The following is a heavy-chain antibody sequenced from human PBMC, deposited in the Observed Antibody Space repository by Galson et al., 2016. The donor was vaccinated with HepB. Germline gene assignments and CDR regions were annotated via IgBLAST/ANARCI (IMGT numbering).Heavy chain of an antibody. J-gene: IGHJ4*02. V-gene: IGHV1-69*08. Sequence: SVKVSCKASEGTFSSYTITWVRQAPGQGXXXMGXXXPTXXTANXXQKVQGRVTITADKSTSTAYMELSSLRSEDTAVYYCARDRPSHAQYYFDYWGQGTLVTVSS. CDR2: XXPTXXTA. CDR3: ARDRPSHAQYYFDY. CDR1: EGTFSSYT.